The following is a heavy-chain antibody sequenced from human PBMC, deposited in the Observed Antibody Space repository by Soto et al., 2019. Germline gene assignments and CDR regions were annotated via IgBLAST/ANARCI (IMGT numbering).Heavy chain of an antibody. D-gene: IGHD3-9*01. CDR1: GGSIISGYYF. J-gene: IGHJ6*02. Sequence: QVQLKESAPGLVKPSQTLSLTCTVSGGSIISGYYFWSWIRQPPGKGLKWIGYISSIGSTYYNPSLKSRVSVSRDTSKNQFSLKLSSVTTTDTAVYYCARGLVIRPYYYHGMDVWGQGTTVTVSS. V-gene: IGHV4-30-4*01. CDR2: ISSIGST. CDR3: ARGLVIRPYYYHGMDV.